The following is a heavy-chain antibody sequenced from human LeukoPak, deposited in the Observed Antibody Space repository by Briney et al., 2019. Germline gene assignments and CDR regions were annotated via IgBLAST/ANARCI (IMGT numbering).Heavy chain of an antibody. J-gene: IGHJ6*02. CDR3: AKAKYGSSSLRKNYYYYGMDV. V-gene: IGHV3-30*18. CDR1: GFTFSSYG. D-gene: IGHD6-13*01. CDR2: ISYDGSNK. Sequence: GGSLRLSCAASGFTFSSYGMHWVRQAPGKGLEWVAVISYDGSNKYYADSVKGRFTISRDNSKNTLYLQMNSLRAEDTAVYYCAKAKYGSSSLRKNYYYYGMDVWGQGTKVTVSS.